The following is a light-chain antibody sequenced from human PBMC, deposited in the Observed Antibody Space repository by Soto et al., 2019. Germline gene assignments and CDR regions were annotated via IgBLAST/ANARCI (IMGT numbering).Light chain of an antibody. V-gene: IGKV1-5*03. J-gene: IGKJ1*01. Sequence: DIQMTQSPSTLSASVGDRVTITCRASQTISNYLTWYQQRPGKAPKLLIYRSSILQNGVPSRFSGSGSGTEFPLTISRLQPDVFATYYRQQYEFYATFGQGTRVEI. CDR1: QTISNY. CDR3: QQYEFYAT. CDR2: RSS.